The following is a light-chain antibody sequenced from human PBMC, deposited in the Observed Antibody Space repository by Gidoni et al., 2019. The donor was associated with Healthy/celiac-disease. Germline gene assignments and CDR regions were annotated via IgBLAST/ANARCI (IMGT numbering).Light chain of an antibody. CDR2: DAS. CDR3: QQFNSYGIT. V-gene: IGKV1-13*02. CDR1: QGISSV. J-gene: IGKJ5*01. Sequence: AIQLTQSPSSLSASVGDRVTITCRASQGISSVLAWYQQKPGKAPKLLIYDASSLESGVPSRFSGSGSGTDFTLTISSLQPEHFATYYCQQFNSYGITFXQXTRLEIK.